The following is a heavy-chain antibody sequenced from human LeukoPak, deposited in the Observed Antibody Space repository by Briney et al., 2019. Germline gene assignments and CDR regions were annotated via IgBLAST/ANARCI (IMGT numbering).Heavy chain of an antibody. CDR3: AKGEVPTATWFDP. CDR2: IHYSGST. CDR1: GGSISSGGYY. J-gene: IGHJ5*02. Sequence: SQTLSLACTVSGGSISSGGYYWSWIRTHPGKGLEWIGYIHYSGSTYYNPSLKSRVTISVDTSKNQFSLKLSSVTAADTAVYYCAKGEVPTATWFDPWGQGTLVTVSS. D-gene: IGHD2-2*01. V-gene: IGHV4-31*03.